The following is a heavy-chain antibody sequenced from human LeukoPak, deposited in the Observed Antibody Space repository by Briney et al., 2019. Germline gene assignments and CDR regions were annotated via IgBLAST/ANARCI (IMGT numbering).Heavy chain of an antibody. D-gene: IGHD2-15*01. CDR2: IYSGGST. J-gene: IGHJ5*02. V-gene: IGHV3-53*01. Sequence: GGSLRLSCAASGFTVSSNYMSWVRQAPGKGLEWVSVIYSGGSTYYADSVKGRFTISRDNSKNTLYLQMNSLRAEDTAVYYCARGGDIVDNWFDPRGQGTLVTVSS. CDR1: GFTVSSNY. CDR3: ARGGDIVDNWFDP.